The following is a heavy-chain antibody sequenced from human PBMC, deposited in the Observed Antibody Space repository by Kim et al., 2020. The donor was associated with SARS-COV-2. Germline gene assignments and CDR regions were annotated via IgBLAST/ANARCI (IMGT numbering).Heavy chain of an antibody. CDR2: ISAYNDKI. Sequence: ASVKVSCKASGYTFTIFGISWVRQAPGQGLEWMGWISAYNDKIKYSEKFQGRITMTTDKPTSTAYMELRGLTSDDTAMYYCTRDLGDYDDHAIFFVYWGQ. CDR1: GYTFTIFG. CDR3: TRDLGDYDDHAIFFVY. V-gene: IGHV1-18*01. J-gene: IGHJ4*02. D-gene: IGHD4-17*01.